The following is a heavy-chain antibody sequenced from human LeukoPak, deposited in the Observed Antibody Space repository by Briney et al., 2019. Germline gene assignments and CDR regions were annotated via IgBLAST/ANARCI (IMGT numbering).Heavy chain of an antibody. J-gene: IGHJ4*02. CDR2: INAGNGNT. CDR3: ASVDYGDY. D-gene: IGHD4-17*01. V-gene: IGHV1-3*01. Sequence: ASVKVSFKASGYTFTSYAMHWVRQAPGQRLEWMGWINAGNGNTQYSQKFQGRVTFTRDTSASTAYMEPSSLRSEDTAVYYCASVDYGDYWGQGTLVTVSS. CDR1: GYTFTSYA.